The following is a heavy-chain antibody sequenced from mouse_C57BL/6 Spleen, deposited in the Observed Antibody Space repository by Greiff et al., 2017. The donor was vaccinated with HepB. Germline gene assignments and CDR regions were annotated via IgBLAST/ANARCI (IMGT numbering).Heavy chain of an antibody. V-gene: IGHV14-2*01. D-gene: IGHD4-1*01. CDR1: GFNIKDYY. Sequence: EVQLQESGAELVKPGASVKLSCTASGFNIKDYYMHWVKQRTEQGLEWIGRIDPEDGETKYAPKFQGKATITADTSSNTAYLQLSSLTSEDTAVYYCARRPLLTGDAMDYWGQGTSVTVSS. CDR3: ARRPLLTGDAMDY. J-gene: IGHJ4*01. CDR2: IDPEDGET.